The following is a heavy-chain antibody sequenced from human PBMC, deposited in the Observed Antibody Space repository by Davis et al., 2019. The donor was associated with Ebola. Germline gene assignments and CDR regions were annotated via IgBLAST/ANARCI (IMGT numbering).Heavy chain of an antibody. Sequence: MPSETLSPTCTVPGGSISPYYWSWIRQPPGKGLEWFGYIYYSGSTKYNLSLKGRVAISVDTSKNQFSLKLSSVTAADTAVYYCARSYGAAPFDYWGQGTLVTVSS. D-gene: IGHD4/OR15-4a*01. CDR1: GGSISPYY. V-gene: IGHV4-59*08. J-gene: IGHJ4*02. CDR2: IYYSGST. CDR3: ARSYGAAPFDY.